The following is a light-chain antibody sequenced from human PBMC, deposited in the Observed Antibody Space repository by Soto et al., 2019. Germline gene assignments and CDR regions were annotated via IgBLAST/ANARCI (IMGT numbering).Light chain of an antibody. CDR1: QSITTN. Sequence: IVMTQSPATLSVSPGERVTLSCRASQSITTNLAWYQRKPGQAPRILINGASTRDTGVPARFSGSGTGTQFTLTISSLRSEDFGTYYCQQYNTWPGTFGQGTKVDIK. V-gene: IGKV3-15*01. CDR2: GAS. CDR3: QQYNTWPGT. J-gene: IGKJ1*01.